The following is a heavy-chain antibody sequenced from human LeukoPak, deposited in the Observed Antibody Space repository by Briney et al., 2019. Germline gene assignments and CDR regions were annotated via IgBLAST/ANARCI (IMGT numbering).Heavy chain of an antibody. Sequence: GGSLRLSCAASGFTFSDYDMHWVRQAPGKGLEGVAFIRYDGSNKYYADSVNGRFTISRDNSKNTLYLQMNSLRAEDTAVYYCAREGDDTYSAFDYWGQGTLVTVSS. J-gene: IGHJ4*02. CDR2: IRYDGSNK. CDR1: GFTFSDYD. D-gene: IGHD2-15*01. V-gene: IGHV3-30*02. CDR3: AREGDDTYSAFDY.